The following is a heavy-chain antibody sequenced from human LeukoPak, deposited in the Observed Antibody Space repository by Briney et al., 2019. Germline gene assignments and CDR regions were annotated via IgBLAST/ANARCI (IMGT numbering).Heavy chain of an antibody. CDR2: IRSKANSYAT. V-gene: IGHV3-73*01. J-gene: IGHJ4*02. CDR1: GFTFSGSA. CDR3: TNYYDSSGYSPLDY. D-gene: IGHD3-22*01. Sequence: GGSLTLSCAASGFTFSGSAMHWVRQASGKGLEWVGRIRSKANSYATAYAASVKGRFTISRDDSKNTAYLQMNSLKTEDTAVYYCTNYYDSSGYSPLDYWGQGTLVTVSS.